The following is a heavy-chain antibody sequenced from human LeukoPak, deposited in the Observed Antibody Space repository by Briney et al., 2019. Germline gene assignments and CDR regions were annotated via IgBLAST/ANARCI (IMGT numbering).Heavy chain of an antibody. Sequence: PSETLSLTCAVSGGSISSNNWWIWVRQSPEKGLEWIGEIYHDGSTNYNPALRSRLTISVDTSKNQFSLKLSSVTAADTAVYYCASTICISTSCYPGVVDYWGQGTLVTVSS. J-gene: IGHJ4*02. V-gene: IGHV4-4*02. CDR3: ASTICISTSCYPGVVDY. D-gene: IGHD2-2*01. CDR2: IYHDGST. CDR1: GGSISSNNW.